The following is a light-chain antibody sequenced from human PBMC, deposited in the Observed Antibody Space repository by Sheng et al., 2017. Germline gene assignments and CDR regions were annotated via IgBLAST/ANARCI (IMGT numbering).Light chain of an antibody. CDR3: QQYDDLPYT. J-gene: IGKJ2*01. CDR1: QDIKKY. Sequence: DIQMTQSPSSLSTSIGDRVTITCQASQDIKKYLNWYQQKPGKAPKFLIYDVSNLEIGVPSRFSGSGYGTKFNLTISNLQTEDIATYYCQQYDDLPYTFGQGTKLDIK. V-gene: IGKV1-33*01. CDR2: DVS.